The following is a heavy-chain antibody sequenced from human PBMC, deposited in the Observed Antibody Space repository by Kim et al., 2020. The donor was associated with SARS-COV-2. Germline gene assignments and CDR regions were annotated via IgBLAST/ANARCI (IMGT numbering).Heavy chain of an antibody. CDR3: AKIGAVADY. D-gene: IGHD6-19*01. Sequence: GGSLRLSCAASGFTFSSYGMHWVRQAPGKGLEWVAVISYDGSNKYYADSVKGRFTISRDNSKNTLYLQMNSLRAEDTAVYYCAKIGAVADYWGQGTLVTVSS. V-gene: IGHV3-30*18. CDR1: GFTFSSYG. CDR2: ISYDGSNK. J-gene: IGHJ4*02.